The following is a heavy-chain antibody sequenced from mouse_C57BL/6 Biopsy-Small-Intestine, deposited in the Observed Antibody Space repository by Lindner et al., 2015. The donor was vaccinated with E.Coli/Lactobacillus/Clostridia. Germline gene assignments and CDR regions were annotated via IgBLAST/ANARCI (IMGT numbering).Heavy chain of an antibody. J-gene: IGHJ2*01. V-gene: IGHV1-15*01. Sequence: VQLQESGAELVRPGASVTLSCEASGYTFTDYEMHWVKQTPVHGLEWIGAIDPETGGTAYNQKFKGKAILTADKSSSTAYMELRSLTSEDSAVYYCTRDYYGSTYPYYFDYWGQGTTLTVSS. CDR2: IDPETGGT. D-gene: IGHD1-1*01. CDR1: GYTFTDYE. CDR3: TRDYYGSTYPYYFDY.